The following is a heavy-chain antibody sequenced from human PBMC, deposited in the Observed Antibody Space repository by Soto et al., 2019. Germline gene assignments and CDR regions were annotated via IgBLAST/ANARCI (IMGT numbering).Heavy chain of an antibody. CDR3: AKGSIEYSASVDN. CDR2: ISARGGSS. V-gene: IGHV3-23*01. D-gene: IGHD5-12*01. J-gene: IGHJ4*02. CDR1: GFSFSSYA. Sequence: EVQLLESGGGLVQPGGSLRLSCAASGFSFSSYAMVWVRQAPGKGLEWVSVISARGGSSYFADSVKGRFTISRDNSKNVLSLEMNSLRAEDKAIYFCAKGSIEYSASVDNWGQGTVVLVSS.